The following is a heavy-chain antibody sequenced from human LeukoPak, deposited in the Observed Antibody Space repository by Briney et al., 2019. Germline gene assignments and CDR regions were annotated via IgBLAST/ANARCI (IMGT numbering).Heavy chain of an antibody. D-gene: IGHD3-3*02. CDR3: AKLGGLVGY. CDR2: IYSGGST. CDR1: EFSVGSNY. J-gene: IGHJ4*02. V-gene: IGHV3-66*01. Sequence: GGSLRLSCAASEFSVGSNYMTWVRQAPGKGLEWVSLIYSGGSTYYADSVKGRFTISRDNSKNTLYLQMNSLRAEDTAVYYCAKLGGLVGYWGQGTLVTVSS.